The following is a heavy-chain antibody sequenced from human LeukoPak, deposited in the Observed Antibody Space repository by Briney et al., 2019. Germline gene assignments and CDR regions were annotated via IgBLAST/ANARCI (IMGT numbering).Heavy chain of an antibody. CDR2: INHRGNT. CDR3: ARGDRGVSAARPFKPGNWFDP. Sequence: SETLSLTCAVYGGSFSDYYWSWIRQPPGLGLEYIGEINHRGNTNYNPSLKSRVTISADMSKNQFSLNLSPLTAADTAVYYCARGDRGVSAARPFKPGNWFDPWGQGTLVTVSP. V-gene: IGHV4-34*01. D-gene: IGHD3-10*01. J-gene: IGHJ5*02. CDR1: GGSFSDYY.